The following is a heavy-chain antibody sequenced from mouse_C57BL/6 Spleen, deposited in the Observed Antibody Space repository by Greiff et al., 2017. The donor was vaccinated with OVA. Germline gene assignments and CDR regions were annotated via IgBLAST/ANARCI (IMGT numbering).Heavy chain of an antibody. D-gene: IGHD3-3*01. CDR2: ISSGSSTI. CDR3: ARPNWDRDYAMDY. Sequence: DVMLVESGGGLVKPGGSLTLSCAASGFTFSDYGMHWVRQAPEKGLEWVAYISSGSSTIYYADTVKGRFTISRDNAKNTLFLQMTSLRSEDTAMYYCARPNWDRDYAMDYWGQGTSVTVSS. J-gene: IGHJ4*01. CDR1: GFTFSDYG. V-gene: IGHV5-17*01.